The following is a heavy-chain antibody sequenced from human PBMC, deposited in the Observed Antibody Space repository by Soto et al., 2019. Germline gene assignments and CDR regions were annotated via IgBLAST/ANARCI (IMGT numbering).Heavy chain of an antibody. CDR1: GYSFTSYW. CDR2: IYPGDSDT. D-gene: IGHD5-12*01. CDR3: ARHENGYNPSPLAFYYYGMDV. V-gene: IGHV5-51*01. J-gene: IGHJ6*02. Sequence: PGESLKISCKGSGYSFTSYWIGWVRQMPGKGLEWMGIIYPGDSDTRYSPSFQGQVTISADKSISTAYLQWSSLKASDTAMYYCARHENGYNPSPLAFYYYGMDVWGQGTTVTVSS.